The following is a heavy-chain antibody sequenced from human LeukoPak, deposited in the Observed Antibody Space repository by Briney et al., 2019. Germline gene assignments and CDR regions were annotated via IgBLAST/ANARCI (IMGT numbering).Heavy chain of an antibody. D-gene: IGHD3-10*01. J-gene: IGHJ4*02. CDR2: IIPILGIA. V-gene: IGHV1-69*04. CDR1: GGTFSSYA. CDR3: ARVSRFGELLIDY. Sequence: SVKVSSKASGGTFSSYAISWVRQAPGQGLEWMGRIIPILGIANYAQKFQGRVTITADKSTSTAYMELSSLRSEDTAVYYCARVSRFGELLIDYWGQGTLVTVSS.